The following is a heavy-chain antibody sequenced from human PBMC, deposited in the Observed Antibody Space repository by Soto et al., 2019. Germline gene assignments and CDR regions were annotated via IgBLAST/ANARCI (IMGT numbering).Heavy chain of an antibody. J-gene: IGHJ4*02. V-gene: IGHV1-18*01. Sequence: ASVKVSCKASGYTFTSYGISWVRQAPGQGLEWMGWISAYNGNTNYAQKLQGRVTMTTDTSTSTAYMELRSLRSDDTAVYYCARRAEGIAAAGAGFPDYWGQGTLVTVSS. CDR3: ARRAEGIAAAGAGFPDY. D-gene: IGHD6-13*01. CDR1: GYTFTSYG. CDR2: ISAYNGNT.